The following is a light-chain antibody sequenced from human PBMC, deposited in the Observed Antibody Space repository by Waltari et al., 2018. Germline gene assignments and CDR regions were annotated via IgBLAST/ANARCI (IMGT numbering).Light chain of an antibody. CDR2: WAA. Sequence: DIVMTQSPDSLAVSLGERAPINCKSSQSLFCRSDNKDYLGWYQRRPGQPPTLLIYWAATRESGVPDRFSGSGSGTDFTLTISSLQAEDVAVYYCLQYFGTPRTFGQGTKLEIK. CDR3: LQYFGTPRT. V-gene: IGKV4-1*01. CDR1: QSLFCRSDNKDY. J-gene: IGKJ2*01.